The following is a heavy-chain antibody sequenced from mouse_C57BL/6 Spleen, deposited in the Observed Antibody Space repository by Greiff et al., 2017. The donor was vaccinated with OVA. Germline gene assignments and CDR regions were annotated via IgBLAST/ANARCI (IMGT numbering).Heavy chain of an antibody. V-gene: IGHV1-55*01. CDR3: ARWTAQANYAMDY. Sequence: QVQLKQSGAELVKPGASVKMSCKASGYTFTSYWITWVKQRPGQGLEWIGDIYPGSGSTNYNEKFKSKATLTVDTSSSTAYMQLSSLTSEDSAGYYSARWTAQANYAMDYWGQGTSVTVSS. CDR1: GYTFTSYW. J-gene: IGHJ4*01. D-gene: IGHD3-2*02. CDR2: IYPGSGST.